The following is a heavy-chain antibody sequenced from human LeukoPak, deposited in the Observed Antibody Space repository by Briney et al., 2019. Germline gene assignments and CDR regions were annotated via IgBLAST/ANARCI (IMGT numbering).Heavy chain of an antibody. CDR2: IYYSGST. CDR3: ARGSGDGYNSYYFDY. J-gene: IGHJ4*02. CDR1: GGSISSYY. Sequence: SETLSLTCTVSGGSISSYYWSWLRQPPGKGLEWIGYIYYSGSTNYNPSLKSRVTISVDTSKNQFSLKLSSVTAADTAVYYCARGSGDGYNSYYFDYWGQGTLVTVSS. D-gene: IGHD5-24*01. V-gene: IGHV4-59*01.